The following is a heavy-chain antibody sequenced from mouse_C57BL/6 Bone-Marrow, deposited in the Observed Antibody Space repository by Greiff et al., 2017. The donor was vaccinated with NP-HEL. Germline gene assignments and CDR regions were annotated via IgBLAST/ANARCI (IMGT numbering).Heavy chain of an antibody. V-gene: IGHV2-5*01. CDR3: AKKYYGSGELAY. Sequence: VKVVESGPGLVQPSQSLSITCTVSGFSLTSYGVHWVRQSPGKGLEWLGVIWRGGSTDYNAAFMSRLSITKDNSKSQVFFKMNSLQADDTAIYYCAKKYYGSGELAYWGQGTLVTVSA. CDR1: GFSLTSYG. J-gene: IGHJ3*01. D-gene: IGHD1-1*01. CDR2: IWRGGST.